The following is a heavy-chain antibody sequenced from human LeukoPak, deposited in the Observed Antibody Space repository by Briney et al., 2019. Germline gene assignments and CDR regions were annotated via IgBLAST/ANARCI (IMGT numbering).Heavy chain of an antibody. CDR3: ARVLRRDGYNSFDY. V-gene: IGHV4-30-4*08. J-gene: IGHJ4*02. CDR2: IYYSGST. CDR1: GGSISSGDYY. D-gene: IGHD5-24*01. Sequence: TSQTLSLTCTVSGGSISSGDYYWSWIRQPPGKGLEWIGYIYYSGSTYYNPSLKSRVTISVDTSKNQFSLKLSSVTAADTAVYYCARVLRRDGYNSFDYWGLGTLVTVSS.